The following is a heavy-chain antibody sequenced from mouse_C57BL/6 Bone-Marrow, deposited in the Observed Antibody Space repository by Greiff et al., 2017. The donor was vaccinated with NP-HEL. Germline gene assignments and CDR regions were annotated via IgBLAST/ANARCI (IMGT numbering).Heavy chain of an antibody. V-gene: IGHV1-75*01. Sequence: VQVVESGPELVKPGASVKISCKASGYTFTDYYINWVKQRPGQGLEWIGWIFPGSGSTYYNEKFKGKATLTVDKSSSTAYMLLSSLTSEDSAVYFCARRVGGYYYFDYWGQGTTLTVSS. CDR1: GYTFTDYY. CDR2: IFPGSGST. CDR3: ARRVGGYYYFDY. D-gene: IGHD2-3*01. J-gene: IGHJ2*01.